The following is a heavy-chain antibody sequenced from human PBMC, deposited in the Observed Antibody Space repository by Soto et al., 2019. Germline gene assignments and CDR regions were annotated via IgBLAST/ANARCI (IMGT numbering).Heavy chain of an antibody. D-gene: IGHD6-13*01. Sequence: QMQLVQSGPEVKKPGTSVKVSCKASGFTFTSSAVQWVRQARGQRLEWIGWIVVGSGNTNYAQKFQERVTITRDMSTSTAYVELSSLRSEDTAVYYCAADGDRSSWYSFGYWGQGTLVTVSS. CDR1: GFTFTSSA. V-gene: IGHV1-58*01. CDR3: AADGDRSSWYSFGY. J-gene: IGHJ4*02. CDR2: IVVGSGNT.